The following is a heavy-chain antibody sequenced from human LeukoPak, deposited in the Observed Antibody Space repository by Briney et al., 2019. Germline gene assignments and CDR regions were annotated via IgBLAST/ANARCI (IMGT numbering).Heavy chain of an antibody. J-gene: IGHJ2*01. V-gene: IGHV4-31*03. CDR3: ARLTEDGYNRITYHYFDL. CDR1: GGSISSGGYY. CDR2: IYYSGST. D-gene: IGHD5-24*01. Sequence: KPSQTLSLTCTVSGGSISSGGYYWSWIRQHPGKGLEWIGYIYYSGSTNYNPSLKSRVTISVDTSKNQFSLKVTSVTAADTAVYYCARLTEDGYNRITYHYFDLWGRGTLVTVSS.